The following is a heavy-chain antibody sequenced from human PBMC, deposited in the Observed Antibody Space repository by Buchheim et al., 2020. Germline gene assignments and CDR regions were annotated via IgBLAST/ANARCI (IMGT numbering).Heavy chain of an antibody. CDR2: MNPDSGNT. D-gene: IGHD3-10*01. J-gene: IGHJ4*02. Sequence: QVQLVQSGAELKKPGASVKVSCKASGYTFINYDIDWVRQATGQGLEYMGWMNPDSGNTGIAQKFQGRVTMTRDTSIRTAYMEVSSLTTDDSAVYYCARGRVRGVPGSDYWGQGTL. V-gene: IGHV1-8*02. CDR1: GYTFINYD. CDR3: ARGRVRGVPGSDY.